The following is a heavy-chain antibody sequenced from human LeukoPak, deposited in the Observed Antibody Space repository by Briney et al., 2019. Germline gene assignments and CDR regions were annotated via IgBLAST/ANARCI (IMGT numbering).Heavy chain of an antibody. Sequence: PGGSLRLSCAASGFSFSSYWMHWVRQAPGEGLVWVSRIHSDGIGTNYADSVKGRFTISRDNAKNSLYLQMNSLRAEDTAVYYCAGDRAAAARQPVDYWGQGTLVTVSS. CDR2: IHSDGIGT. CDR1: GFSFSSYW. D-gene: IGHD6-13*01. V-gene: IGHV3-74*01. CDR3: AGDRAAAARQPVDY. J-gene: IGHJ4*02.